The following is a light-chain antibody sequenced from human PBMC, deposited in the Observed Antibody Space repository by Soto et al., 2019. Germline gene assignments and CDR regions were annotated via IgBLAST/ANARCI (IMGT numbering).Light chain of an antibody. CDR3: CSYVGSSTYV. CDR2: EGT. J-gene: IGLJ1*01. Sequence: SVLSQPASVSGSPGQSITISCTGTSSDVGAYNLVSWYQQHPGKAPKLMVYEGTKRPSGVSNRFSGSKSGNTASLTISGLQDEDEADYYCCSYVGSSTYVFGTGTRSPS. CDR1: SSDVGAYNL. V-gene: IGLV2-23*01.